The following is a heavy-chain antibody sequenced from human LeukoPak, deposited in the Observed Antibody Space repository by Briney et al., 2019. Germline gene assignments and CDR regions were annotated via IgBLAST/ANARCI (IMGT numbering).Heavy chain of an antibody. D-gene: IGHD2-21*02. J-gene: IGHJ4*02. V-gene: IGHV4-39*01. CDR2: LYYSGST. CDR1: SASINDTTNH. CDR3: ARLSYCGGHCYCFDY. Sequence: PSETLSLTCTVSSASINDTTNHWGWIRQPPGKGLEWIGSLYYSGSTYYNPSLKSRVTISVDTSKNQFSLKLSSVTAADTAVYHCARLSYCGGHCYCFDYWGQGTLVTVSS.